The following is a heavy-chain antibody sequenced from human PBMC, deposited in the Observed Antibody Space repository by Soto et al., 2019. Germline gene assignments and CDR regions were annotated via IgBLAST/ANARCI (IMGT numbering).Heavy chain of an antibody. CDR3: AREKGPHTEYGMDV. CDR2: ISSSSSYI. Sequence: PGGSLRLSCAASGFTFSSYSMNWVRQAPGKGLEWVSSISSSSSYIYYADSVKGRFTISRDNAKNSLYLQMNSLRAEDTAVYYCAREKGPHTEYGMDVWGQGTTVTVSS. J-gene: IGHJ6*02. CDR1: GFTFSSYS. V-gene: IGHV3-21*01.